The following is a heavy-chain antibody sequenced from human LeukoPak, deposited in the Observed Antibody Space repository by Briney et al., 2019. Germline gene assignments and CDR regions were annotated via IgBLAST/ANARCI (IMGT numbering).Heavy chain of an antibody. CDR1: GGSISTYY. Sequence: SETLSLTCTLSGGSISTYYWSWIRQPPGKGLEWIGYIYHSGSTNYNPSLKSRVTISVDTSKNQFSLKLSSVTAADTAVYYCARGGGYASAIGYWGQGALVTVSS. J-gene: IGHJ4*02. V-gene: IGHV4-59*01. CDR3: ARGGGYASAIGY. CDR2: IYHSGST. D-gene: IGHD5-12*01.